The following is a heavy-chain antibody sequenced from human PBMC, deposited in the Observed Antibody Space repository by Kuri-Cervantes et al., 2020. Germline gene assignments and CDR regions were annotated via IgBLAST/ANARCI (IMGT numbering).Heavy chain of an antibody. V-gene: IGHV4-4*07. J-gene: IGHJ5*02. CDR2: IYSSGKI. CDR3: ARFNYDVLTGCWFDP. CDR1: GGSISSYY. Sequence: SETLSLTCTVSGGSISSYYWSWVRQSAGKGLEWLGRIYSSGKIDHNPSLKSRVTMSVDTSNNQFSLWLSSVSAADTAVYYCARFNYDVLTGCWFDPWGQGTLVPSPQ. D-gene: IGHD3-9*01.